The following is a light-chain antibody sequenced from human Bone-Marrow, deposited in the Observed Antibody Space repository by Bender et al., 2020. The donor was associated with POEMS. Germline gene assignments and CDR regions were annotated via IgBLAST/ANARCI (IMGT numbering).Light chain of an antibody. V-gene: IGLV6-57*01. CDR2: DHN. CDR3: QSYDNNNLI. J-gene: IGLJ2*01. Sequence: FMLTQPHSVSESPGKTVTISCTRSSGSIASNYVQWYQQRPGRSPTSMIYDHNQRPLGVPGRFSGSLDSSSNSASLTISGLKTEDEADYYCQSYDNNNLIFDGGTRLTVL. CDR1: SGSIASNY.